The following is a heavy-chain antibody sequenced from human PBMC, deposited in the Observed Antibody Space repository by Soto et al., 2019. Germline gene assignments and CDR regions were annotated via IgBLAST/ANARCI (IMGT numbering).Heavy chain of an antibody. CDR2: IVPIVDTS. Sequence: QVQLVQSEAEVRQPASSVKVSCKTSGGTFSSYAISWVRKAPGQGLEWMGGIVPIVDTSTYAQKFQGRVTITADESTSTVYMELSSLRSDDTAVYYCVRVVAIPGYPDNWGQGTLVTVSS. D-gene: IGHD5-12*01. J-gene: IGHJ4*02. CDR3: VRVVAIPGYPDN. CDR1: GGTFSSYA. V-gene: IGHV1-69*12.